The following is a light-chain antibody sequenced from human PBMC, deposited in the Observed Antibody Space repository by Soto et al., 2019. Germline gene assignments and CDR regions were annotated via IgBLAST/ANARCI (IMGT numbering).Light chain of an antibody. Sequence: QSALTQPASVSGSLGQSITISCTGTSGDVGAYNYVSWYQQHPGKAPRLMIYDVSNRPSGASNRFSGSKSGNTASLTISGLQAEDEADYYCSSFTNTYSYVFGTGTKFTVL. CDR3: SSFTNTYSYV. CDR2: DVS. V-gene: IGLV2-14*01. CDR1: SGDVGAYNY. J-gene: IGLJ1*01.